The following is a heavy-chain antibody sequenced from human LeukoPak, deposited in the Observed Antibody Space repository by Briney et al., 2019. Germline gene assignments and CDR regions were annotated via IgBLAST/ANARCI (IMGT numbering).Heavy chain of an antibody. CDR3: ARQYTFDI. Sequence: SETLSLTCAVYGGSLTGYSWSWIRQSPGKGLEWIGEVNHTGGITYNPSLRSRVTVSRDTSKNQVSLKLTSVTAADTAVYYCARQYTFDIWGPGTLVSVSS. D-gene: IGHD2/OR15-2a*01. CDR2: VNHTGGI. J-gene: IGHJ3*02. V-gene: IGHV4-34*01. CDR1: GGSLTGYS.